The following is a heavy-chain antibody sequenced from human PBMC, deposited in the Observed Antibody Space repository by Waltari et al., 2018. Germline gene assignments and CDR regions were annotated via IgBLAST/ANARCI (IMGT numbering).Heavy chain of an antibody. J-gene: IGHJ5*02. CDR3: VRCLANSLYNWLDP. Sequence: EVQLVESGGGLVQPGGSLRLSCAASGFSFSTSWMHWVRQAPGTGLVWVSRINYDGRDITYADSGKGRFTISRDNAKNTLYLQMNSLSVEDTAVYYCVRCLANSLYNWLDPWGQGTLVTVSS. CDR1: GFSFSTSW. V-gene: IGHV3-74*03. D-gene: IGHD3-16*01. CDR2: INYDGRDI.